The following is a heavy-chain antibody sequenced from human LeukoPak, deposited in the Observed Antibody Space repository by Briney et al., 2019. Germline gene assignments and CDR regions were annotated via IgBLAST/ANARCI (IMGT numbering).Heavy chain of an antibody. CDR3: ARDLLRFYYGSGSSPFDP. V-gene: IGHV3-33*08. D-gene: IGHD3-10*01. CDR2: IWYDGSNK. Sequence: GGSLRLSCAASGFTFSSYSMNWVRQAPGKGLEWVAVIWYDGSNKYYADSVKGRFTISRDNSKNTLYLQMNSLRAEDTAVYYCARDLLRFYYGSGSSPFDPWGQGTLVTVSS. CDR1: GFTFSSYS. J-gene: IGHJ5*02.